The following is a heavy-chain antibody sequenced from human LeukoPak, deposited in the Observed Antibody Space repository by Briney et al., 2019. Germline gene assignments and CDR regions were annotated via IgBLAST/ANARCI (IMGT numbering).Heavy chain of an antibody. J-gene: IGHJ5*02. CDR3: GREVDGGFDP. CDR1: GFSLSSYT. V-gene: IGHV3-64*01. CDR2: ISSNGDST. Sequence: PGGSLRLSCAASGFSLSSYTIHWVRQAPGKGLESVSAISSNGDSTYYMNSVKDRFTISRDNSKNTVYLQMGSLRPEDMAVYYCGREVDGGFDPWGQGTLVTVSS. D-gene: IGHD3-16*01.